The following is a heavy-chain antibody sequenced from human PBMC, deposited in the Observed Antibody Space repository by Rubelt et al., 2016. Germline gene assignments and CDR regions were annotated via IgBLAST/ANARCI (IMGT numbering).Heavy chain of an antibody. CDR1: GFTFSSYS. D-gene: IGHD4-17*01. V-gene: IGHV3-48*02. J-gene: IGHJ4*02. Sequence: EVQLVESGGGLVQPGGSLRLSCAASGFTFSSYSMNWVRQAPGKGLEWVSCISSSSSTIYYADSVKGRFTISRDNAKNSLYLQMNSLRDEDTAVYYCASWDSDYGDFTVDYWGQGTLVTVSS. CDR3: ASWDSDYGDFTVDY. CDR2: ISSSSSTI.